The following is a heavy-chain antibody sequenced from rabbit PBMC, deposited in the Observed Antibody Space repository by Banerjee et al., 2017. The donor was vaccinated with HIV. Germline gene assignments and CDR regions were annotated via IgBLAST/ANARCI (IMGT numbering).Heavy chain of an antibody. D-gene: IGHD4-1*01. CDR2: IYAGSSGNT. V-gene: IGHV1S45*01. CDR1: GFSFSSSYW. CDR3: ARGRDPNSGGWGL. Sequence: QEQLEESGGDLVKPEGSLTLTCTASGFSFSSSYWICWVRQAPGKGLEWIGCIYAGSSGNTYYASWAKGRFTISRTSSTTVTLQMTSLTAADTATYFCARGRDPNSGGWGLWGPGTLVTVS. J-gene: IGHJ4*01.